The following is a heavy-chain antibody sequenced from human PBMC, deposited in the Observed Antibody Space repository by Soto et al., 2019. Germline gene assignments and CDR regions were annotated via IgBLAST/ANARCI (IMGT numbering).Heavy chain of an antibody. D-gene: IGHD5-12*01. V-gene: IGHV4-30-4*01. CDR1: GGSISSGDYY. J-gene: IGHJ4*02. Sequence: SETLSLTCTVSGGSISSGDYYWSWIRQPPGKGLEWIGYIYYSGSTYYNPSLKSRVTISVDTSKNQFSLKLSSVTAADTAVYYCARAPVWVATSMIFDYRGQGTLVTVSS. CDR2: IYYSGST. CDR3: ARAPVWVATSMIFDY.